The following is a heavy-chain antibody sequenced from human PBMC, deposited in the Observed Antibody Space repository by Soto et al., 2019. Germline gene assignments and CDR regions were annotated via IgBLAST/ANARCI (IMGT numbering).Heavy chain of an antibody. CDR3: ARAEYSYGHTYWYFDL. J-gene: IGHJ2*01. D-gene: IGHD5-18*01. CDR2: ISAYNGNT. CDR1: RYTFTSYG. V-gene: IGHV1-18*01. Sequence: QVQLVQSGAEVKKPGASVKVSCKASRYTFTSYGITWVRQAPGQGLEWMGWISAYNGNTNYAQKLQGRVTMTTDTSTSTAYMELRSLRSDDTAVYYCARAEYSYGHTYWYFDLWGRGTLVTVSS.